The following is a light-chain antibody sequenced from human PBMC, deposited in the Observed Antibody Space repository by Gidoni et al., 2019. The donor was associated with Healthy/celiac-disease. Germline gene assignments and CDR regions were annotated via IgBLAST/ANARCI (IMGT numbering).Light chain of an antibody. Sequence: EIVLTQSPGTLSLSPGERATLSCRSSQSVSSSYLAWYQEKPGQAPRLLIYGAYSRATGIPDRFRGSGSGTDFTLTISRLEPEDFAVYYCKQYGSSPLWTFGQGTKVEIK. CDR3: KQYGSSPLWT. V-gene: IGKV3-20*01. CDR1: QSVSSSY. J-gene: IGKJ1*01. CDR2: GAY.